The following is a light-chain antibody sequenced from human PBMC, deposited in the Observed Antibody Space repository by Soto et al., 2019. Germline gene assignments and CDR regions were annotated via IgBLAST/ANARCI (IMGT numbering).Light chain of an antibody. V-gene: IGLV1-44*01. Sequence: QSVLTQPPSASGTPGQRVTISCSGSSSNIGSNTVNWYQHLPGTAPKLLIYSNNQRPSGVPDRFSGSKSGTSASLAISGLQSEDEADYYCAAWDDSQNALYVFGTGTKLT. CDR1: SSNIGSNT. CDR2: SNN. J-gene: IGLJ1*01. CDR3: AAWDDSQNALYV.